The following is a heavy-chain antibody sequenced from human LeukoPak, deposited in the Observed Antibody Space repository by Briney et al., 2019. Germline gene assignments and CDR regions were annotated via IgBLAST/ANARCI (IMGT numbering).Heavy chain of an antibody. CDR3: ARAEIYYDSSGYYFY. D-gene: IGHD3-22*01. CDR1: GYTFTGYY. V-gene: IGHV1-2*06. CDR2: INPNSGGT. J-gene: IGHJ4*02. Sequence: ASVKVSCTASGYTFTGYYMHWVRQAPGQGLEWMGRINPNSGGTNYAQKFQGRVTMTRYPSISTAYMELSRLRSDDTAVYYCARAEIYYDSSGYYFYWGQGTLVTVSS.